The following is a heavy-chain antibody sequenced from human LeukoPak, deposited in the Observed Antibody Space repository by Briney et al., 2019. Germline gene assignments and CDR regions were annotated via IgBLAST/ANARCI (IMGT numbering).Heavy chain of an antibody. J-gene: IGHJ4*02. D-gene: IGHD5-12*01. CDR3: ARRVEMATIIFFDY. V-gene: IGHV4-39*01. CDR1: GDSITSTTYY. Sequence: SETLSLTCTVSGDSITSTTYYWGWIRQSPGKGLEWIGSIYYSGTTYYNPSLKSRVTISVDTSKNQFSLKLSSVTAADTAVYYCARRVEMATIIFFDYGGQGTLVTVSS. CDR2: IYYSGTT.